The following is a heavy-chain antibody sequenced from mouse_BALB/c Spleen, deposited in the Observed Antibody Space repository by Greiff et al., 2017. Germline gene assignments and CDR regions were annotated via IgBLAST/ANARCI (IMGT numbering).Heavy chain of an antibody. Sequence: DVQLVESGGGLVQPGGSLRLSCATSGFTFTDYYMSWVRQPPGMALEWLGFIRNKANGYTTEYSASVKGRFTISRDNSQSILYLQMNTLRAEDSATYYCARDEVRRSAMDYWGQGTSVTVSS. CDR3: ARDEVRRSAMDY. CDR1: GFTFTDYY. V-gene: IGHV7-3*02. D-gene: IGHD2-14*01. J-gene: IGHJ4*01. CDR2: IRNKANGYTT.